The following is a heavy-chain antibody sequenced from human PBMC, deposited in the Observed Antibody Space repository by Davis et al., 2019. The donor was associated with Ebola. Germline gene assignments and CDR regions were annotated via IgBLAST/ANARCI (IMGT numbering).Heavy chain of an antibody. CDR3: AGLVVVAAASYGMDV. V-gene: IGHV4-34*01. CDR1: GGSFTGYY. J-gene: IGHJ6*02. D-gene: IGHD2-15*01. CDR2: ITYSGST. Sequence: SETLSLTCAVYGGSFTGYYCRWLRQPPGKGPEWIGEITYSGSTNYNPSLKSRVTISVDTSKNQFSLKLSSVTAADTAVYYCAGLVVVAAASYGMDVWGQGTTVSVSS.